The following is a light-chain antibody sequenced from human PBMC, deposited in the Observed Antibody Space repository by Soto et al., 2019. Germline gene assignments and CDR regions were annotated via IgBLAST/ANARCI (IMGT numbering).Light chain of an antibody. CDR2: DVS. CDR1: TSDIGFSYY. CDR3: SSYTSSNTYV. J-gene: IGLJ1*01. V-gene: IGLV2-14*03. Sequence: SALTQSASVSGSPGQSITISCTGTTSDIGFSYYVSWYQQHPDKAPKLIIYDVSDRPSGVSDRFSGSKSGNTASLTISGLQAEDAADYYCSSYTSSNTYVFGTGTKVTV.